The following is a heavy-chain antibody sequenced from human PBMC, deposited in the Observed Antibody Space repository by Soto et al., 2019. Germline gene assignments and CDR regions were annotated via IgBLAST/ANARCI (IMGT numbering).Heavy chain of an antibody. CDR3: AREGVVAASD. Sequence: EVQLVESGGGLVQPGGSLRLSCAASGFTVSSNYMSWVRQAPGEGLEWVSVIYSGGSTNYADSVKGRFTISRDNSKNTLYLQMNSLRAEDTAVYYCAREGVVAASDWGQGTLFTVSS. CDR2: IYSGGST. D-gene: IGHD2-15*01. J-gene: IGHJ4*02. CDR1: GFTVSSNY. V-gene: IGHV3-66*01.